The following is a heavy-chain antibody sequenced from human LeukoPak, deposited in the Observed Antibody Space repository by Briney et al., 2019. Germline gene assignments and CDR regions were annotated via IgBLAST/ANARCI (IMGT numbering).Heavy chain of an antibody. D-gene: IGHD1-26*01. CDR3: AKGRLPVGSGSYSAFDD. CDR2: IWYDGSNK. CDR1: GFTFSSYG. V-gene: IGHV3-33*06. J-gene: IGHJ4*02. Sequence: GGSLRLSCAASGFTFSSYGMHWVRQAPGKGLEWVAVIWYDGSNKYYADSVKGRFTISRDNSKNTLYLQMNSLRAEDTAVYYCAKGRLPVGSGSYSAFDDWGQGTLVTVSS.